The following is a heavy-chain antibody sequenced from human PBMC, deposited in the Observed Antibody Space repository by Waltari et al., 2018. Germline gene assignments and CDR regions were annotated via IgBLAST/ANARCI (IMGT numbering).Heavy chain of an antibody. CDR3: ARAYYYETYYYYGMDV. D-gene: IGHD3-10*01. Sequence: EVQLVQSGAEVKKPGESLKISCKGSGYSFTSYWIGWVRQMPGKGLEWMGIIYPGYSDTRYSPSFQGQVTISADKSISTAYLQWSSLKASDTAMYYCARAYYYETYYYYGMDVWGQGTTVIVSS. J-gene: IGHJ6*02. V-gene: IGHV5-51*01. CDR1: GYSFTSYW. CDR2: IYPGYSDT.